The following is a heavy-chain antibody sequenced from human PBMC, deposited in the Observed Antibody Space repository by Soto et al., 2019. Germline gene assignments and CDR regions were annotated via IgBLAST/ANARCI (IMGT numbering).Heavy chain of an antibody. V-gene: IGHV4-30-4*01. Sequence: SETLSLTCTVSCGSISSGDYYWSWIRQPPGKGLEWIGYIYYSGSTYYNPSLKSRVTISVDTSKNQFSLKLSSVTAADTAAYYCARDVRNRAYYGTKVWGQGTTVTVSS. D-gene: IGHD1-1*01. CDR2: IYYSGST. CDR3: ARDVRNRAYYGTKV. J-gene: IGHJ6*02. CDR1: CGSISSGDYY.